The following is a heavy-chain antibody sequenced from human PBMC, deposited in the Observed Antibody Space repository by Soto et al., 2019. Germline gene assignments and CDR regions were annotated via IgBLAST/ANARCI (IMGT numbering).Heavy chain of an antibody. Sequence: ASVKVSCKASGYTFTSYGISWVRQAPGQGLEWMGWISAYNGNTNYAQKLQVRVTMTTDTSTSTAYMELRSLRSDDTVVYYCARDGFGRDGYNYEFINYYDMDVWGKGTTVTVSS. V-gene: IGHV1-18*01. CDR3: ARDGFGRDGYNYEFINYYDMDV. J-gene: IGHJ6*03. D-gene: IGHD5-12*01. CDR2: ISAYNGNT. CDR1: GYTFTSYG.